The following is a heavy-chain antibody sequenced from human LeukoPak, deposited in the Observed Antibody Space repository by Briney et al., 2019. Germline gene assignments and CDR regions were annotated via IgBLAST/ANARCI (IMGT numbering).Heavy chain of an antibody. CDR2: IKQDGSEK. V-gene: IGHV3-7*01. Sequence: PGGSLRLSCAAAGFTFSSYWMSWVRQAPGKGLEWVANIKQDGSEKYYVDSVKGRFTISRDNAKNSLYLQMNSLRAEDTAVYYCARDLAHYLGYYGMDVWGQGTTVTVSS. J-gene: IGHJ6*02. D-gene: IGHD7-27*01. CDR3: ARDLAHYLGYYGMDV. CDR1: GFTFSSYW.